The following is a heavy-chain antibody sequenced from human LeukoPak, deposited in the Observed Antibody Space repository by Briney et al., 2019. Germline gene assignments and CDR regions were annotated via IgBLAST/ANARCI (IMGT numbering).Heavy chain of an antibody. J-gene: IGHJ4*02. D-gene: IGHD3-22*01. CDR2: VSGGGDT. V-gene: IGHV3-23*01. CDR3: VREAGDTSASMDNYFDN. CDR1: GFTFSTYA. Sequence: PGGSLRLSCAASGFTFSTYAMSWVRRAPGKRLEWVSAVSGGGDTFYSDPVKGRFTVSRDNSKDTLFLQMNSLRAEDAAVYYCVREAGDTSASMDNYFDNWGRGTLVTVSS.